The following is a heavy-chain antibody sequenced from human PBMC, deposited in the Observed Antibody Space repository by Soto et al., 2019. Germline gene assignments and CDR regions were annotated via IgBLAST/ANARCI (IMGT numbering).Heavy chain of an antibody. Sequence: ASVKVSCKASGYTFTGYYMHWVRQAPGQGLEWMGRINPNSGGTNYAQKFQGRVTMTRDTSISTAYMELSRLRSDDTAVYYCARAPRDCSSNSSYCSVPWGQGTLVTVST. D-gene: IGHD2-2*01. CDR2: INPNSGGT. CDR3: ARAPRDCSSNSSYCSVP. CDR1: GYTFTGYY. V-gene: IGHV1-2*06. J-gene: IGHJ5*02.